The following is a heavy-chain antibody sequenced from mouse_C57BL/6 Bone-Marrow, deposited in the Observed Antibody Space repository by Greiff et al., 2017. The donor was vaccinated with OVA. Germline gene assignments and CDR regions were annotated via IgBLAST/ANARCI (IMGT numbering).Heavy chain of an antibody. CDR1: GFTFSDYG. CDR2: LSNLAYSI. Sequence: EVKLVESGGGLVQPGGSLKLSCAASGFTFSDYGMAWVRQAPRKGPEWVAFLSNLAYSIYYADTVTGRFTMSRENAKNTLYMEMSSLRSEDTAVYYCARRPGRYAMDYWGQGTSVTVSS. V-gene: IGHV5-15*04. CDR3: ARRPGRYAMDY. J-gene: IGHJ4*01.